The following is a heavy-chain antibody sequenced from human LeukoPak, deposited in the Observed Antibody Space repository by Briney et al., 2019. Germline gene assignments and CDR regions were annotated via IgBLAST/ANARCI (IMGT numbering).Heavy chain of an antibody. D-gene: IGHD4-23*01. J-gene: IGHJ4*02. Sequence: SSETLSLTCTVSGVSISSSYWSWIRQPPGKRLEWIGYIYSSGTTNYNPSLKSRVTISVDTSKNQFSLKLSSVAAADTAVYYCARDPTTVVTTPYYFDFWGQGTLVTVSS. CDR2: IYSSGTT. CDR1: GVSISSSY. CDR3: ARDPTTVVTTPYYFDF. V-gene: IGHV4-59*12.